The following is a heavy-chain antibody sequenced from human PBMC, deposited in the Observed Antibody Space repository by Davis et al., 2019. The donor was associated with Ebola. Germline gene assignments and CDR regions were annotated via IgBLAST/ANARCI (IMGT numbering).Heavy chain of an antibody. V-gene: IGHV3-72*01. Sequence: GESLKISCAASGFSFNNHYMDWVRQAPGKGLGWIGRIRNKASGYSTEYAASVRGRFTISSDDSKNSLYLQMNSLETEDTAVYYCVRHNPSSAMDYWGQGTLVTVSS. CDR3: VRHNPSSAMDY. J-gene: IGHJ4*02. CDR2: IRNKASGYST. CDR1: GFSFNNHY.